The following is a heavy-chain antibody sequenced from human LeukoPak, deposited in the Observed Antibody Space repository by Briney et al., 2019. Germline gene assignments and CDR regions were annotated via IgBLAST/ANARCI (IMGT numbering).Heavy chain of an antibody. Sequence: ASVKVSCKASGYTITNNYMHWVRQAPGQGLEWMGWINPNSGGTNYAQKFQGRVTMTRDTSISTAYMELSRLRSDDTAVYYCARGTKVGATPYPPDIWGQGTMVTVSS. V-gene: IGHV1-2*02. CDR2: INPNSGGT. D-gene: IGHD1-26*01. CDR3: ARGTKVGATPYPPDI. J-gene: IGHJ3*02. CDR1: GYTITNNY.